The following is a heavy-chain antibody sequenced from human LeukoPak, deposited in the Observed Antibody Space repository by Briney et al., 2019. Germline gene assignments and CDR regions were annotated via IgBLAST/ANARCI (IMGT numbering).Heavy chain of an antibody. J-gene: IGHJ4*02. V-gene: IGHV3-23*01. D-gene: IGHD3-9*01. CDR1: GFTVSSNY. CDR3: AKPLLRYFDWLFPFDY. Sequence: GGSLRLSCAASGFTVSSNYMSWVRQAPGKGLEWVSAISGSGGSTYYADSVKGRFTISRDNSKNTLYLQMNSLRAEDTAVYYCAKPLLRYFDWLFPFDYWGQGTLVTVSS. CDR2: ISGSGGST.